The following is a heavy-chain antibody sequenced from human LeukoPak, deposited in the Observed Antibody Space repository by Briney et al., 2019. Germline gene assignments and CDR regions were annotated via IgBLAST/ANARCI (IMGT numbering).Heavy chain of an antibody. CDR3: ARARAIAVAGRPYYYYYMDV. D-gene: IGHD6-19*01. J-gene: IGHJ6*03. CDR1: GYTFTAYY. V-gene: IGHV1-2*06. CDR2: INPNSGGT. Sequence: ASVKLSCKASGYTFTAYYMHWVPQAPGQGLEWMGRINPNSGGTNYAQKFQGRVTMTRDTSISTAYMELSRLRSDDTAVYYCARARAIAVAGRPYYYYYMDVWGKGTTVTVSS.